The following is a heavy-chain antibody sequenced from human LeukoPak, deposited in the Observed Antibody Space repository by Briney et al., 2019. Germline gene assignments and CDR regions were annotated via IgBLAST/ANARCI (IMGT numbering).Heavy chain of an antibody. V-gene: IGHV3-43*02. CDR3: AKDTGEVTGHYFDY. D-gene: IGHD2-21*02. Sequence: GGSLILSCAASGFIFDDYAMHWVRQAPGEGLEWVSLISGNGGTTYFADSVKGRFTISRDNSKNSLYLHMNSLRTEDTALYYCAKDTGEVTGHYFDYWGQGTLVTVSS. CDR2: ISGNGGTT. J-gene: IGHJ4*02. CDR1: GFIFDDYA.